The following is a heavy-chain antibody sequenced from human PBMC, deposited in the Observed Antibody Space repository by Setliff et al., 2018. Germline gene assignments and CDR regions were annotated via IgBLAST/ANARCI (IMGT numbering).Heavy chain of an antibody. CDR2: VNSDGSGT. V-gene: IGHV3-74*01. CDR3: ARGPAKSAGQWGSHFFDY. Sequence: GGSLRLSCAASGFTFSSYWMHWVRQAPGKGLVWVSRVNSDGSGTTYADSVKGRFTMSRDNANNALYLQMDSLRAEDTAVYYCARGPAKSAGQWGSHFFDYWGQGTLVTVSS. CDR1: GFTFSSYW. D-gene: IGHD2-2*01. J-gene: IGHJ4*02.